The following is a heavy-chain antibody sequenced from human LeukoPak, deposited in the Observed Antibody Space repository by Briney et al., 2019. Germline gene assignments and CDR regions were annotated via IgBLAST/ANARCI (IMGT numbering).Heavy chain of an antibody. J-gene: IGHJ3*02. CDR3: ARVRRYSIGNDAFDI. V-gene: IGHV4-31*03. D-gene: IGHD6-13*01. CDR2: IYYSGST. Sequence: SQTLSLTCTVSGGSISSGGYYWSWIRQHPGTGLEWLGYIYYSGSTYYNPSLKSRVTISVDTSKNQFSLKLSSVTAADTAVYYCARVRRYSIGNDAFDIWGQGTMVTVSS. CDR1: GGSISSGGYY.